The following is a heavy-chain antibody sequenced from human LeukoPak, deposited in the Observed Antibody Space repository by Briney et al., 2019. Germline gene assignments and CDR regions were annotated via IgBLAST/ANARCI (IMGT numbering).Heavy chain of an antibody. CDR2: ISSSGSTI. Sequence: GGSLRLSCAASGFTFSSYWMSWVRQAPGKGLEWVSYISSSGSTIYYADSVKGRFTISRDNAKNSLYLQMNSLRAEHTAVYYCAELGITMIGGVWGKGTTVTISS. CDR3: AELGITMIGGV. V-gene: IGHV3-48*04. D-gene: IGHD3-10*02. CDR1: GFTFSSYW. J-gene: IGHJ6*04.